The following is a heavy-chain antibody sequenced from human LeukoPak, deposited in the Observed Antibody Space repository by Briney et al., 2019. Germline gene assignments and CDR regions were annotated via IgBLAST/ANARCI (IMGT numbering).Heavy chain of an antibody. Sequence: GGSLRLSCAASGFTFSSYAMKWVRQAPGKGLEWVSTISGSGASTYYADSVKGRFTISRDNSKNTLYLQMNSLRAEDTAVYYCAKSNDYVWGSYRPNWFDPWGQGTLVTVSS. CDR2: ISGSGAST. CDR3: AKSNDYVWGSYRPNWFDP. D-gene: IGHD3-16*02. CDR1: GFTFSSYA. V-gene: IGHV3-23*01. J-gene: IGHJ5*02.